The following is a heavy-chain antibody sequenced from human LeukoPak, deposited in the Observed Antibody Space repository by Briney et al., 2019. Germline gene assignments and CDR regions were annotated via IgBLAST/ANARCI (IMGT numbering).Heavy chain of an antibody. V-gene: IGHV4-4*07. CDR2: IYTSGST. CDR1: GGSISSYY. D-gene: IGHD2-21*02. J-gene: IGHJ4*02. Sequence: SETLSLTCTVSGGSISSYYWSWIRQPAGKGLEWIGRIYTSGSTNYNPSLKSRVTMSVDTSKHQFSLKLSSVTAADTAVYYCARGSVVVTAIPAEHFDYWGQGTLVTVSS. CDR3: ARGSVVVTAIPAEHFDY.